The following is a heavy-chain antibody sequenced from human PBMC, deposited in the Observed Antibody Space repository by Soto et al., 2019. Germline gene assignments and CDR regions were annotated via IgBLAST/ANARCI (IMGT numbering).Heavy chain of an antibody. CDR2: IIPILGIA. CDR3: ARGSEGYYFDY. Sequence: GASVKVSCKASGTTFSNFAISWVRQAPGQGLEWMGRIIPILGIANYAQKFQGRVTITADKSTSTAYMELSSLRSEDTAVYYCARGSEGYYFDYWGQGTLVTVSS. V-gene: IGHV1-69*04. CDR1: GTTFSNFA. J-gene: IGHJ4*02.